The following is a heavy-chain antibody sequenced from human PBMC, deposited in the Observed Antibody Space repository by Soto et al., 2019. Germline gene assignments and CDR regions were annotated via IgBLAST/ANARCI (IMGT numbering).Heavy chain of an antibody. CDR1: GFTFSSYA. Sequence: GGSLRLSCAASGFTFSSYAMSWVRQAPGKGPEWVSLITSSGDTIKYADSVKGRFTISRDNSRNTVDLQMSSLRVDDAAVYYCEMRPTAVVAGTVYWGQGTLVTVSS. J-gene: IGHJ4*02. D-gene: IGHD6-19*01. CDR2: ITSSGDTI. CDR3: EMRPTAVVAGTVY. V-gene: IGHV3-23*01.